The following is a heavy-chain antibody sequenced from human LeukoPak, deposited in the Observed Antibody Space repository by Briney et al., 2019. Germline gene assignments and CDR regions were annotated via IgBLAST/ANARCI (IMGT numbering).Heavy chain of an antibody. CDR2: INHSGST. CDR3: ARRGSSSWPYYYYYYYMDV. J-gene: IGHJ6*03. D-gene: IGHD6-13*01. V-gene: IGHV4-34*01. Sequence: SETLSLTCAVYGGSFSGYYWSWIRQPPGKGLEWIGEINHSGSTNYNPSLKSRVTISVDTSKNQFSLKLSSVTAADTAVYYCARRGSSSWPYYYYYYYMDVWGKGTTVTISS. CDR1: GGSFSGYY.